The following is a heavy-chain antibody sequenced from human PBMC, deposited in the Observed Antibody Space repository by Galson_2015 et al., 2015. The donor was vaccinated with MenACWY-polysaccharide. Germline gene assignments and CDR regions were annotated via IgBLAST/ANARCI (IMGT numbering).Heavy chain of an antibody. CDR3: ARGGCSGGSCYFYYYYYGMDV. CDR2: IKQDGSEK. D-gene: IGHD2-15*01. J-gene: IGHJ6*02. Sequence: SLRLSCAASGFTFSSYWMSWVRQAPGKGLEWVANIKQDGSEKYYMDSVKGRFTISRDNAKNSLYLQMNSLRAEDTAVYYCARGGCSGGSCYFYYYYYGMDVWGQGTTVTVSS. V-gene: IGHV3-7*04. CDR1: GFTFSSYW.